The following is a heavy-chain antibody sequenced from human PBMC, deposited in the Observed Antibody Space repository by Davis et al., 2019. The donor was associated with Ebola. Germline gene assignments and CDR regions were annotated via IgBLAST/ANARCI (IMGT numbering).Heavy chain of an antibody. J-gene: IGHJ4*02. D-gene: IGHD2-21*01. CDR3: AKGSTLAMGIVDD. Sequence: GESLKISCAASGFTFSSYSMNWVRQAPGKGLEWVSCISTSGDTTYYVGSVKGRFTISRDNSKNTLYLQMNSLRAEDTAVFYCAKGSTLAMGIVDDWGQGTLVTVSS. CDR2: ISTSGDTT. CDR1: GFTFSSYS. V-gene: IGHV3-23*01.